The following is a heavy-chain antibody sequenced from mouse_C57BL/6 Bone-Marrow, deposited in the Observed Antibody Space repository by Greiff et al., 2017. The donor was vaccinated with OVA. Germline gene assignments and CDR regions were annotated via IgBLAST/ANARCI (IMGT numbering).Heavy chain of an antibody. D-gene: IGHD1-3*01. V-gene: IGHV1-76*01. CDR1: GYTFTDYY. J-gene: IGHJ3*01. CDR2: IYPGSGNT. CDR3: AREKLILPPWFAY. Sequence: QVQLQQSGAELVRPGASVKLSCKASGYTFTDYYINWVKQRPGQGLEWIARIYPGSGNTYYNEKFKGKATLTAEKSSSTAYMQLSSLTSEDSAVYFCAREKLILPPWFAYWGQGTLVTVSA.